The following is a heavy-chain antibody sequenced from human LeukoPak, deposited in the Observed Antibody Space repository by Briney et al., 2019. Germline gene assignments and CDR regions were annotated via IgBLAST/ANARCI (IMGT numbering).Heavy chain of an antibody. CDR1: GFTFSDYY. V-gene: IGHV3-11*06. D-gene: IGHD3-10*01. CDR2: ISSSSSYI. Sequence: GGSLRLSCAASGFTFSDYYMSWIRQAPGKGLEWVSSISSSSSYIYYADSVKGRFTISRDNAKNSLYLQMNSLRAEDTAVYYCARDPPMVRGVYFDYWGQGTLATVSS. J-gene: IGHJ4*02. CDR3: ARDPPMVRGVYFDY.